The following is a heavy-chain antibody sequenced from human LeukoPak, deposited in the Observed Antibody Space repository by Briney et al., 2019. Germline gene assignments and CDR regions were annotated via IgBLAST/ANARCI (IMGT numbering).Heavy chain of an antibody. CDR2: ISYDGSNK. CDR3: ARDISTMDGAFDI. V-gene: IGHV3-30-3*01. Sequence: GGSLRLSCAASGFTFSSYAMHWVRQAPGKGLEWVAVISYDGSNKYYADSVKGRFTISRDNSKNTLYLQMNSLRAEDTAVYYCARDISTMDGAFDIWGQGTMVTVSS. J-gene: IGHJ3*02. CDR1: GFTFSSYA. D-gene: IGHD2/OR15-2a*01.